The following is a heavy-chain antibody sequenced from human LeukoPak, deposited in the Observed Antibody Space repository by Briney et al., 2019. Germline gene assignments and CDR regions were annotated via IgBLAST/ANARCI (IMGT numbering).Heavy chain of an antibody. CDR3: ARDPPMKWELLRNAFDI. J-gene: IGHJ3*02. CDR2: IYTSGST. CDR1: GGSISSGSYY. D-gene: IGHD1-26*01. V-gene: IGHV4-61*02. Sequence: ASETLSLTCTVSGGSISSGSYYWSWIRQPAGKGLEWIGRIYTSGSTNYNPSLKSRVTISVDTSKNQFSLKLSSVTAADTAVYYCARDPPMKWELLRNAFDIWGQGTMVTVSS.